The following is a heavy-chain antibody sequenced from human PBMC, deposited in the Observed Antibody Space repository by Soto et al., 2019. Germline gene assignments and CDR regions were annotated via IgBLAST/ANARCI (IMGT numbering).Heavy chain of an antibody. CDR1: GFTFSSYA. CDR3: AKTMDYYGSGSYYYYGMDV. J-gene: IGHJ6*02. Sequence: GGSLRLSCAASGFTFSSYAMSWVRQAPGKGLEWVSAISGSGGSTYYADSVKGRFTISRDNSKNTLYLQMNSLRAEDTAVYYCAKTMDYYGSGSYYYYGMDVWGQGTTVTVSS. D-gene: IGHD3-10*01. V-gene: IGHV3-23*01. CDR2: ISGSGGST.